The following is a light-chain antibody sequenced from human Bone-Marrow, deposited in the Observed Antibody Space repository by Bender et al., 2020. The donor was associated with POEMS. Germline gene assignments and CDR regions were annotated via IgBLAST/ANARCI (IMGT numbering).Light chain of an antibody. CDR3: QSYDTSLSGSV. V-gene: IGLV1-40*01. CDR2: GNT. CDR1: SSNIGAGYA. J-gene: IGLJ3*02. Sequence: GAPGQRVTIPCTGTSSNIGAGYAVHWYKQLPGTAPKLLIHGNTNRPSGVPDRFSGAKSGTSASLAIAGLQAEDEADYYCQSYDTSLSGSVFGGGTKLTVL.